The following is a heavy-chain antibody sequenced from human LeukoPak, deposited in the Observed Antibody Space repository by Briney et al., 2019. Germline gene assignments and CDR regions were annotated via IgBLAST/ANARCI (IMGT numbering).Heavy chain of an antibody. CDR3: ARTKRITIFGVNRIDY. CDR1: GYTFTSYD. V-gene: IGHV1-8*01. J-gene: IGHJ4*02. D-gene: IGHD3-3*01. CDR2: MNPNSGNT. Sequence: ASVKVSCKASGYTFTSYDTNWVRQATGQGLEWMGWMNPNSGNTGYAQKFQGRVTMTRNTSISTAYMELSSLRSEDTAVYYCARTKRITIFGVNRIDYWGQGTLVTVSS.